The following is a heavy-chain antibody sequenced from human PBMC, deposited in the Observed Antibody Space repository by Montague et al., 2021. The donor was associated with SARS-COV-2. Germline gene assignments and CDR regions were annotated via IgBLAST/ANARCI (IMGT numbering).Heavy chain of an antibody. CDR3: AREDRWNWFDP. D-gene: IGHD5-24*01. CDR2: IYYRGST. Sequence: SETLSLTCTVSGDSITSSYWSWIRQHPGNGLEWNGYIYYRGSTNYNPSLETRVTISVDPSKNQFSLKLSSVTAADTAVYYCAREDRWNWFDPWGQGTLVIVSS. J-gene: IGHJ5*02. CDR1: GDSITSSY. V-gene: IGHV4-59*01.